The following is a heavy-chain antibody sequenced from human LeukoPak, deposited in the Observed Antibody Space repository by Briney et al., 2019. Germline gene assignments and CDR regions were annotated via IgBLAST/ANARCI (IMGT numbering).Heavy chain of an antibody. D-gene: IGHD6-6*01. J-gene: IGHJ4*02. CDR3: ARSRSSIAARGGSYYFDY. CDR1: GGSISSGGYY. CDR2: IYYSGST. Sequence: SETLSLTCTVSGGSISSGGYYRSWIRQHPGEGLEWIGYIYYSGSTYYDPSLKSRVTISVDTSKNQFSLKLSSVTAADMAVYYCARSRSSIAARGGSYYFDYWGQGTLVTVSS. V-gene: IGHV4-31*03.